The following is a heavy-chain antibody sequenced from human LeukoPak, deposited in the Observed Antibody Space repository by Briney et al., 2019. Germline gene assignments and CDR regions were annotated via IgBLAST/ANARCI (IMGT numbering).Heavy chain of an antibody. V-gene: IGHV4-39*01. CDR1: GGSISSTSYY. D-gene: IGHD2-21*02. J-gene: IGHJ4*02. CDR2: IYYTGST. Sequence: SETLSLTCTVSGGSISSTSYYWGWIRQPPGKGLEWIGSIYYTGSTYYNPSLNTRVTMSVDTSKNQFSLELSSVTAADTAVYYCARRLKVTEHFDYWGQGTLVTVSS. CDR3: ARRLKVTEHFDY.